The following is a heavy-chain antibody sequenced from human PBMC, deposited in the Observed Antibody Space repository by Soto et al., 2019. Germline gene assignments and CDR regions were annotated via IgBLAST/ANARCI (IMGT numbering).Heavy chain of an antibody. CDR3: ARGYSSGSGTFDY. J-gene: IGHJ4*02. CDR2: IWYDGSNK. Sequence: TGGSLRLSCATSGFIFRNYGIHWVRQAPGKGLEWVTVIWYDGSNKYYADSVKGRFTISRDNSKNTVFLQMNSLRAEDTAVYYCARGYSSGSGTFDYWGLGTLVTVSS. V-gene: IGHV3-33*01. D-gene: IGHD3-10*01. CDR1: GFIFRNYG.